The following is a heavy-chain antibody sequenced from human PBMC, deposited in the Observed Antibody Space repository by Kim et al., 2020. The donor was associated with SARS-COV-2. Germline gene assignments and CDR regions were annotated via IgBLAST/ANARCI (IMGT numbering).Heavy chain of an antibody. J-gene: IGHJ4*02. CDR1: GGSISSSSYY. CDR2: IYYSGST. Sequence: SETLSLTCTVSGGSISSSSYYWGWIRQPPGKGLEWIGSIYYSGSTYYNPSLKSRATISVDTSKNQFSLKLSSVTAADTAVYYCARTSSSWYGETDYWGQGTLVTVSS. D-gene: IGHD6-13*01. CDR3: ARTSSSWYGETDY. V-gene: IGHV4-39*01.